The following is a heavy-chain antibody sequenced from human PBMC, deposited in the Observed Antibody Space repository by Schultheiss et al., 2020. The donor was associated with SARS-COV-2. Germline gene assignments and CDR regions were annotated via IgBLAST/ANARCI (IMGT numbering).Heavy chain of an antibody. Sequence: SVKVSCKASGYTFTGYYIHWVRQAPGQGLEWMGGIIPIFGTANYAQKFQGRVTITADESTSTAYMELSSLRSEDTAVYYCARGKVTGSYGYYYYYGMDVWGQGTTVTVSS. CDR3: ARGKVTGSYGYYYYYGMDV. J-gene: IGHJ6*02. D-gene: IGHD5-18*01. V-gene: IGHV1-69*13. CDR1: GYTFTGYY. CDR2: IIPIFGTA.